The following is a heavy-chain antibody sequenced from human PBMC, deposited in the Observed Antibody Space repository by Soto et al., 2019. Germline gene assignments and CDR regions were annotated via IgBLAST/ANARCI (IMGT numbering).Heavy chain of an antibody. D-gene: IGHD3-10*01. CDR2: IYYTGIT. V-gene: IGHV4-31*03. CDR1: GDSITSGNNY. Sequence: SETLSLTCIVSGDSITSGNNYWTWIRQHPGKGLEWIGYIYYTGITYYNPSLKSRITISKDMSGAQFSLQLSSVTAADTAVYYCARGREEAGGPFDHWGQGIMVTVSS. CDR3: ARGREEAGGPFDH. J-gene: IGHJ4*02.